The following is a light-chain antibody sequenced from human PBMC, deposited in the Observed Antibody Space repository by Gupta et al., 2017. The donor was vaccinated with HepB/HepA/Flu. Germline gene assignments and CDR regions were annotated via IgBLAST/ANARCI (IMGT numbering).Light chain of an antibody. V-gene: IGLV2-23*02. Sequence: QSALAPPASVSGSPGQPITISCTGTSSDVGSYNLVSWYQQHPGKAPKLMISEVTKRPSGISNRFSGSKAGNTASLTISGLQAEDEADYYCCSYAGSTTFVIFGGGTKLTVL. J-gene: IGLJ2*01. CDR2: EVT. CDR3: CSYAGSTTFVI. CDR1: SSDVGSYNL.